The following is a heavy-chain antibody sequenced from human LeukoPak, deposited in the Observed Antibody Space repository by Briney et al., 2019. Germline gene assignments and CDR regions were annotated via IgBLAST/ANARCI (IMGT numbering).Heavy chain of an antibody. Sequence: PSETLSLTCTVSGGSISSGDYYWSWIRQPPGKGLEWIGYIYYSGSTYYNPSLKSRVTISVDTSKNQFSLKLSSVTAADTAVYYCARYIVATAAVGGWGQGTLVTVSS. J-gene: IGHJ4*02. CDR2: IYYSGST. CDR1: GGSISSGDYY. CDR3: ARYIVATAAVGG. V-gene: IGHV4-30-4*08. D-gene: IGHD5-12*01.